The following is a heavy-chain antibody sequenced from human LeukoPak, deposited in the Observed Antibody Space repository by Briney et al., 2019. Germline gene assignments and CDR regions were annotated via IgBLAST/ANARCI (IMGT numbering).Heavy chain of an antibody. V-gene: IGHV4-39*07. CDR3: ARGLKRRVYYDSSGSDDAFDI. Sequence: PSETLSLTCTVSGGSISSSSYYWGWIRQPPGKGLVWIGSIYYSGSTYYNPSLKSRVTISVDTSKNQFSLKLSSVTAADTAVYYCARGLKRRVYYDSSGSDDAFDIWGQGTMVTVSS. J-gene: IGHJ3*02. D-gene: IGHD3-22*01. CDR2: IYYSGST. CDR1: GGSISSSSYY.